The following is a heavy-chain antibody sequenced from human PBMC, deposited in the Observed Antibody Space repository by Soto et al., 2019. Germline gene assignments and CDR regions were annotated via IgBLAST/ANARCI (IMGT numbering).Heavy chain of an antibody. D-gene: IGHD6-13*01. CDR1: GGSFSSYA. Sequence: QVQLVQSGAEVKKPGSSVKVSCKASGGSFSSYAISWVRQAPGQGPEWMGGSIPISGSTNYAQKFQGRVTITADKSPSTAYMELSSLRSEDTAVYYCARRRRGIAAAGGDWFDPWGQGTLVIVSS. J-gene: IGHJ5*02. V-gene: IGHV1-69*06. CDR2: SIPISGST. CDR3: ARRRRGIAAAGGDWFDP.